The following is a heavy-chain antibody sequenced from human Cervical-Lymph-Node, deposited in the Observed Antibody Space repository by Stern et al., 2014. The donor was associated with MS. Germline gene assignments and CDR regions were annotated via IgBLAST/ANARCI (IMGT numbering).Heavy chain of an antibody. V-gene: IGHV3-11*01. CDR2: INTIGTRI. CDR3: VRDDRGYEGYSYYGMDV. J-gene: IGHJ6*02. CDR1: GFTFNDYY. Sequence: QVQLVQSGGGLVKPGGSLRLSCAASGFTFNDYYMSWIRQAPGKGLEWISDINTIGTRIYYADSVKGRFTISRDNANNTVYLQMNTLRADDTATYYCVRDDRGYEGYSYYGMDVWGQGTTVTVSS. D-gene: IGHD5-12*01.